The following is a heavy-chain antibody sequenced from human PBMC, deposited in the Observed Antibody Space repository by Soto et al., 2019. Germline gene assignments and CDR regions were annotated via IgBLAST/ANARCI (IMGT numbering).Heavy chain of an antibody. CDR1: GFAFATYA. CDR2: LSAGGLTS. V-gene: IGHV3-23*01. D-gene: IGHD2-21*01. Sequence: VQLWASGGGLSEPGVSLRLGCVASGFAFATYAMAWVRQAPGKELERVSGLSAGGLTSHYADSVKGRFTISRDNSNDTQYLQLNSLRAEDTAMYCCAKVMTLFCDSATCAPEFDSWGRRTLVTVS. J-gene: IGHJ4*02. CDR3: AKVMTLFCDSATCAPEFDS.